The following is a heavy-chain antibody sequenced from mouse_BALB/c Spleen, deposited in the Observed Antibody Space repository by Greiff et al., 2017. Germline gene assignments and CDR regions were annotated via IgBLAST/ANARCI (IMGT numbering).Heavy chain of an antibody. V-gene: IGHV5-6-4*01. Sequence: EVQLVESGGGLVKPGGSLKLSCAASGFTFSSYTMSWVRQTPEKRLEWVATISSGGSYTYYPDSVKGRFTISRDNAKNTLYLQMSSLKSEDTAMYYCTRSTGYPAWFAYWGQGTLVTVSA. CDR2: ISSGGSYT. CDR1: GFTFSSYT. D-gene: IGHD2-1*01. J-gene: IGHJ3*01. CDR3: TRSTGYPAWFAY.